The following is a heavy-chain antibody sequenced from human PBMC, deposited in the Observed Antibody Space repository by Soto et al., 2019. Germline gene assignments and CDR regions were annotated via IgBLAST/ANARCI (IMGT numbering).Heavy chain of an antibody. Sequence: QVQLVQSGAEVKKPGASVKVSCKASGYTFTSYDINWVRQAPGQGLEWMGWMNPNSGNTGYAQKFQGRVTMTRNTSISTAYMELSSVRSEDTAVYYCAREYNWSQRFDPWGQGTLVTVSS. CDR2: MNPNSGNT. CDR3: AREYNWSQRFDP. V-gene: IGHV1-8*01. J-gene: IGHJ5*02. CDR1: GYTFTSYD. D-gene: IGHD1-20*01.